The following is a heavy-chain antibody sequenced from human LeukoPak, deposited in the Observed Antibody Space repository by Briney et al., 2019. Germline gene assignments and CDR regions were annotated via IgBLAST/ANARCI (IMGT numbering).Heavy chain of an antibody. Sequence: GESLKISCKGSGYSFTSYWIGWVRQMPGKGLEWMGIIYPGGSDTRYSPSFQGQVTISADKSISTAYLQWSSLKASDTAMYYCARLDPRYCSSTSCYAPFDYWGQGTLVTVSS. V-gene: IGHV5-51*01. CDR2: IYPGGSDT. D-gene: IGHD2-2*01. CDR1: GYSFTSYW. J-gene: IGHJ4*02. CDR3: ARLDPRYCSSTSCYAPFDY.